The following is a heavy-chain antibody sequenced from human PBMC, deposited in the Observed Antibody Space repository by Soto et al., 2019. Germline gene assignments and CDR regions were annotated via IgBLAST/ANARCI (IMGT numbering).Heavy chain of an antibody. D-gene: IGHD5-18*01. CDR2: ISGSGGST. CDR3: AKDSVDQLCLLINYFDY. CDR1: GFTFSSYA. Sequence: PGGSLRLSCAASGFTFSSYAMSWVRQAPGKGLEWVSAISGSGGSTYYADSVKGRFTISRDNSKNTLYLQMNSLRAEDTAVYYCAKDSVDQLCLLINYFDYWGQGTLVTVSS. J-gene: IGHJ4*02. V-gene: IGHV3-23*01.